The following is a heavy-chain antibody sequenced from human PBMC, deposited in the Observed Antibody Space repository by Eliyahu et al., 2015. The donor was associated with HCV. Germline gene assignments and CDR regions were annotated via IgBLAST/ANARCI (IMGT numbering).Heavy chain of an antibody. J-gene: IGHJ5*02. CDR2: INHSGST. CDR1: GGSFSGYY. D-gene: IGHD5-18*01. CDR3: ARGRGVIQLWFRGWFDP. V-gene: IGHV4-34*01. Sequence: QVQLQQWGAGLLKPSETLSLXCAVYGGSFSGYYWSWIRQPPGKGLEWIGEINHSGSTNYNPSLKSRVTISVDTSKNQFSLKLSSVTAADTAVYYCARGRGVIQLWFRGWFDPWGQGTLVTVSS.